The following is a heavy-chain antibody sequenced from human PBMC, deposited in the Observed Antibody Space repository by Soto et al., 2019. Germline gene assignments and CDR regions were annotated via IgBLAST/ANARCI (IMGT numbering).Heavy chain of an antibody. V-gene: IGHV3-9*01. J-gene: IGHJ3*02. CDR2: ISWNSGSI. CDR3: AKGYSGGATTPPGLDAFDI. CDR1: GFTFDDYA. Sequence: GGSLRLSCAASGFTFDDYAMHWVRQAPGKGLEWVSGISWNSGSIGYADSVKGRFTISRDNAKNSLYLQMNSLRAEDTALYYCAKGYSGGATTPPGLDAFDIWGQGTMVTVSS. D-gene: IGHD5-12*01.